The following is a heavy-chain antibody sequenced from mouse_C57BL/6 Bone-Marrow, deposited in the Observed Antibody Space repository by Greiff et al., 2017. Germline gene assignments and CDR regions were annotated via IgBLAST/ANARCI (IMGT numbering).Heavy chain of an antibody. V-gene: IGHV5-9-1*02. Sequence: EVMLVESGEGLVKPGGSLKLSCAASGFTFSSYAMSWVRQTPEKRLEWVAYISSGGDYIYYAETVKGRFTISRDNARKTLYLQMSSLKSEDTAMYYCTSGITTVGDYWSQGTTLTVSS. D-gene: IGHD1-1*01. CDR2: ISSGGDYI. CDR1: GFTFSSYA. CDR3: TSGITTVGDY. J-gene: IGHJ2*01.